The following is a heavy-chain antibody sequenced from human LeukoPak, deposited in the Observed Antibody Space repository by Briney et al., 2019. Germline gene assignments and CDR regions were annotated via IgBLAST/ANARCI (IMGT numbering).Heavy chain of an antibody. D-gene: IGHD2-2*01. Sequence: SVKVSCKASGGTFSSYAISWVRQAPGQGLEWMGGTIPIFGTANYAQKFQGRVTITADESTSTAYMELSSLRSEDTAVYYCARGRVPAAMGGGGYYYYYYGMDVWGKGTTVTVSS. CDR3: ARGRVPAAMGGGGYYYYYYGMDV. CDR1: GGTFSSYA. V-gene: IGHV1-69*01. J-gene: IGHJ6*04. CDR2: TIPIFGTA.